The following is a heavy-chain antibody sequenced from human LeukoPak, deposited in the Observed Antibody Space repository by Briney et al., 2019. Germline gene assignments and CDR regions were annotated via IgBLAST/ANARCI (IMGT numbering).Heavy chain of an antibody. Sequence: SETLSLTSTVSGGSISSSSYYWGWIRQPPGKGLEWIGSIYYSGSTYYNPSLKSRVTISVDTSKNQFSLKLSSVTAADTAVYYCARRRRIGRYSYGCLDYWGQGTLVTVSS. CDR3: ARRRRIGRYSYGCLDY. CDR1: GGSISSSSYY. CDR2: IYYSGST. D-gene: IGHD5-18*01. V-gene: IGHV4-39*01. J-gene: IGHJ4*02.